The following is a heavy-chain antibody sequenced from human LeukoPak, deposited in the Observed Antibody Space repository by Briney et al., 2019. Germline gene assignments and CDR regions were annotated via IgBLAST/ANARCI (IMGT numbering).Heavy chain of an antibody. Sequence: SETLSLTCTVSGGSISSSSYYWGWIRQPPGKGLEWIGSIDYSGSTYYNPSLKSRVTISVDTSKNQFSLKLSSVTAADTAVYYCARHKGVYEYSGYDLGGWFDPWGQGTLVTVSS. CDR1: GGSISSSSYY. CDR3: ARHKGVYEYSGYDLGGWFDP. V-gene: IGHV4-39*01. D-gene: IGHD5-12*01. CDR2: IDYSGST. J-gene: IGHJ5*02.